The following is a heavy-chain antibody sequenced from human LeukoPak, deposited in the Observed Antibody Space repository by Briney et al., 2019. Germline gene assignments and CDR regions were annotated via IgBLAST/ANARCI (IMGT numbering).Heavy chain of an antibody. V-gene: IGHV3-48*01. J-gene: IGHJ6*03. D-gene: IGHD4-17*01. Sequence: GGSLRLSCAASGFIFRSYSMNWVRQAPGKGLEWVAFITSSSDTISYADSVKGRFTISRDNAKNSLYLQMDGLRAEDTAVYHCARYDYGDYEDYFYYMDVWGKGTAVSVSS. CDR1: GFIFRSYS. CDR3: ARYDYGDYEDYFYYMDV. CDR2: ITSSSDTI.